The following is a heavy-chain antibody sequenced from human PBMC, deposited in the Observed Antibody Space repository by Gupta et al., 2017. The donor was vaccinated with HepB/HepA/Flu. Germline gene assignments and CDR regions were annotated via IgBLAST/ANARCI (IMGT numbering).Heavy chain of an antibody. J-gene: IGHJ4*02. V-gene: IGHV4-31*03. CDR1: GGSISSGGYF. CDR3: ARENIDPYYFDS. CDR2: IHYSGST. Sequence: QVQLRESGPGLVKPSQTLSLTCTVSGGSISSGGYFWSWIRQHPGKGLEWIAYIHYSGSTYYNPSLKSRITISVDTSKSQFSLRLNSVTDADTAVYFCARENIDPYYFDSWGQGTLVSVSS. D-gene: IGHD2/OR15-2a*01.